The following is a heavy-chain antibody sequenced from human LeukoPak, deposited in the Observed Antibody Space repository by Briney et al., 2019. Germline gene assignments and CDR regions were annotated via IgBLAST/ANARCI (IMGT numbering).Heavy chain of an antibody. CDR3: ARTTALVTIFDY. CDR2: INAGNGNT. CDR1: GYTFTTYA. J-gene: IGHJ4*02. D-gene: IGHD5-18*01. V-gene: IGHV1-3*01. Sequence: ASVKVSCKASGYTFTTYAMHWVRQAPGQRLEWMGWINAGNGNTKYSQKFQGRVTITRDTSASTAYMELSSLRSEDTAVYYCARTTALVTIFDYWGQGTLVTVSS.